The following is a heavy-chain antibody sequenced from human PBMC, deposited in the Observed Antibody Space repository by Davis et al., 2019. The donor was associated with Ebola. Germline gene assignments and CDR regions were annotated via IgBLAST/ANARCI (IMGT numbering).Heavy chain of an antibody. J-gene: IGHJ6*02. CDR1: GCTFSSYA. Sequence: AASVQVSCKASGCTFSSYALSWVRQAPGQGLEWMGRIIPILGIANYAQKSQGRVTITADKSTSTAYMELSSLRSEDTAVYYCARERAEYYYGSGSYYYYGMDVWGQGTTVTVSS. V-gene: IGHV1-69*04. CDR2: IIPILGIA. D-gene: IGHD3-10*01. CDR3: ARERAEYYYGSGSYYYYGMDV.